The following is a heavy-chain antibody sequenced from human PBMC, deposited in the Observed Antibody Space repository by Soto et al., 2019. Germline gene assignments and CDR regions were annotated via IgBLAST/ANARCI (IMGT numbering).Heavy chain of an antibody. J-gene: IGHJ4*02. CDR2: IYTSGST. V-gene: IGHV4-4*07. CDR3: TKNSAYALDY. Sequence: SETLSLTCTVSGGSISSYYWSWIRQPAGKGLEWIGRIYTSGSTNYNPSLKSRVTFSVDVSKNQFFLKLSSVTAADTAVYYCTKNSAYALDYWGQGTLVTSPQ. CDR1: GGSISSYY. D-gene: IGHD5-12*01.